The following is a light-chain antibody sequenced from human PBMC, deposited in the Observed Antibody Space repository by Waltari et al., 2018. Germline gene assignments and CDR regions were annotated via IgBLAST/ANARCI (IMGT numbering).Light chain of an antibody. CDR1: NIGTYS. CDR3: HVWHPHVDPGV. V-gene: IGLV3-21*04. J-gene: IGLJ1*01. CDR2: YDR. Sequence: SYVVTQPSSVSVAPGETATLTCGGDNIGTYSVHWYQQKAGQAPVLVIFYDRDRPSGIPDRFSGSNSGNTATLTISRVEAGDEARYYCHVWHPHVDPGVFGTGTEVTVL.